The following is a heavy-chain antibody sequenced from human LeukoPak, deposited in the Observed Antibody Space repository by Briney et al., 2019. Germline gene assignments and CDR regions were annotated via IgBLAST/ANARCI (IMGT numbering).Heavy chain of an antibody. CDR2: IRSKANSYAT. J-gene: IGHJ4*02. Sequence: PGGSLRLSCAASGFTFSGSAMHWVRQASGKGLEWVGRIRSKANSYATAYAASVKGRFTISRDDSKNTAYLQMNSLKTEDTAVYYCTRHGGELEPNFDYWGQGTLVTVSS. V-gene: IGHV3-73*01. D-gene: IGHD1-1*01. CDR3: TRHGGELEPNFDY. CDR1: GFTFSGSA.